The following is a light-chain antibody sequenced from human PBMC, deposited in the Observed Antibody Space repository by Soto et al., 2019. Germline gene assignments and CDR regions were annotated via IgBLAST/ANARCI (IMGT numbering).Light chain of an antibody. CDR2: AAS. J-gene: IGKJ3*01. V-gene: IGKV1-17*01. CDR3: QQYYSYPPT. CDR1: QGISTF. Sequence: DIQMTQSPSSLSASVGDRFTITCRASQGISTFLSWYQQKPGKAPKLLIYAASTLQSGVPSRFSGSGSGTDFTLTISCLQSEDFATYYCQQYYSYPPTFGPGTKVDIK.